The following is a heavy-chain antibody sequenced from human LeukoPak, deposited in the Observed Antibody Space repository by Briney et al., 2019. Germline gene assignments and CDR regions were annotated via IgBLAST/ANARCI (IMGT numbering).Heavy chain of an antibody. D-gene: IGHD6-19*01. CDR1: GGSISSYY. J-gene: IGHJ6*02. V-gene: IGHV4-59*01. CDR2: IYYSGST. CDR3: ARDRPRIAVAGHYYYGMDV. Sequence: SETLSLTCTVSGGSISSYYWSWIRQPPGKGLEWIGYIYYSGSTNYNPSLKSRVTISVDTSKNRFSLKLSSVTAADTAVYYCARDRPRIAVAGHYYYGMDVWGQGTTVTVSS.